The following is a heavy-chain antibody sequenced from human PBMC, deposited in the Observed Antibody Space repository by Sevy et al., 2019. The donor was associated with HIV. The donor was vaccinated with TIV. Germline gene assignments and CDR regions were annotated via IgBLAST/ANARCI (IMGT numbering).Heavy chain of an antibody. CDR3: ATAREYYQDSSGYLDF. CDR1: GYTLTGLS. V-gene: IGHV1-24*01. CDR2: FDPEDGET. D-gene: IGHD3-22*01. J-gene: IGHJ4*02. Sequence: ASVKVSCKVSGYTLTGLSMHWVRQAPGKGLEWMGRFDPEDGETIYAQNFQGRVTLTEDTSRDTAYMELSSLRYEDTAVYYCATAREYYQDSSGYLDFWGQETLVTVSS.